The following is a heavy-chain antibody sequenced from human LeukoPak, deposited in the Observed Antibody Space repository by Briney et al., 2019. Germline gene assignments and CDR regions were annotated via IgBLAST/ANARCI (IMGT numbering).Heavy chain of an antibody. CDR1: GFSFSDYG. CDR3: VKGFNWYFDL. V-gene: IGHV3-33*06. Sequence: GGSLRLSCAASGFSFSDYGVHWVRQAPGKGLEWVAVIWYDGSIKYYADSVKGRFTISRDNSRDTVYLQMNSLRAEDTAVYYCVKGFNWYFDLWGRGTLVTVSS. J-gene: IGHJ2*01. CDR2: IWYDGSIK.